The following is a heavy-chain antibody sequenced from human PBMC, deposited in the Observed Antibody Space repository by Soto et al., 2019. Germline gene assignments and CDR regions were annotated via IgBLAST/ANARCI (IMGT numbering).Heavy chain of an antibody. CDR1: GASVTSTGYY. D-gene: IGHD6-19*01. CDR3: ARVSAVSAEYYFDY. CDR2: ILHNGHA. V-gene: IGHV4-30-4*01. J-gene: IGHJ4*02. Sequence: QVQLRESGPGLMRPSQTLSLTCTVSGASVTSTGYYWTWIRQSPGKGLEWLGYILHNGHANHSPSLETRLVISLDSSKNQFSLKVNSVSAADTAIYFCARVSAVSAEYYFDYWGQGALVTVSS.